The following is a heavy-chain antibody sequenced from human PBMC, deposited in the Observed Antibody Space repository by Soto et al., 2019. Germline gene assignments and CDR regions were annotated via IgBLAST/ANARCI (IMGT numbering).Heavy chain of an antibody. V-gene: IGHV3-23*01. CDR2: ISGGGGNT. CDR1: GFTFSSYA. CDR3: AKDRGAGGRFSGIAVAGIPS. Sequence: EVQLLESGGGLVQPGGSLRLSCAASGFTFSSYAMSWVRQTPGKGLEWGSGISGGGGNTYYADSVTGRFTISRDNSRNTQYLPMNSLRAADTAIYYCAKDRGAGGRFSGIAVAGIPSWGQGTLVTVSS. D-gene: IGHD6-19*01. J-gene: IGHJ5*02.